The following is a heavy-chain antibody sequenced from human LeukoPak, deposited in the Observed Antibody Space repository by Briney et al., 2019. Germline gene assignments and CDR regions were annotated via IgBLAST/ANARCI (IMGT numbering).Heavy chain of an antibody. CDR3: ARVERITIFGVVSYFFDY. CDR1: GYTFTSYD. D-gene: IGHD3-3*01. Sequence: ASVKVSCKASGYTFTSYDINWVRQATGQGLEWMGWMNPNSGNTGYAQEFQGRVTMTRNTSISTAYMELSSLRSEDTAVYYCARVERITIFGVVSYFFDYWGQGTLVTVSS. J-gene: IGHJ4*02. CDR2: MNPNSGNT. V-gene: IGHV1-8*01.